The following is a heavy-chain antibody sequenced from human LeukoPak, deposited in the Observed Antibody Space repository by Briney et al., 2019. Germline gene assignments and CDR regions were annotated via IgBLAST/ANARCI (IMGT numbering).Heavy chain of an antibody. Sequence: ASVKVSCKASGYTFTSYGLHWVRQAPGQRLEWMGWINVGNGNTKYSQKFQGRVTITRDTSASTAYMELSSLRSEDTAVYYCARFLGGYYAMDVWGKGTTVTVSS. V-gene: IGHV1-3*01. D-gene: IGHD3-3*01. J-gene: IGHJ6*04. CDR2: INVGNGNT. CDR3: ARFLGGYYAMDV. CDR1: GYTFTSYG.